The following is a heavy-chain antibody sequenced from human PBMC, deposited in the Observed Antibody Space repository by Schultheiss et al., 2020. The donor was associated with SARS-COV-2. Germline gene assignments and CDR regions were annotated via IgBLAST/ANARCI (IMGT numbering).Heavy chain of an antibody. D-gene: IGHD2-2*01. CDR3: ARGYCSSTSCYSYYYGMDV. CDR1: GYTFSDYG. Sequence: ASVKVSCKASGYTFSDYGISWVRQAPGQGLEWMGWISAYSGNTNYAQKLQGRVTMTTDTSTSTAYMELSSLRSEDTAVYYCARGYCSSTSCYSYYYGMDVWGQGTTVTVSS. J-gene: IGHJ6*02. CDR2: ISAYSGNT. V-gene: IGHV1-18*04.